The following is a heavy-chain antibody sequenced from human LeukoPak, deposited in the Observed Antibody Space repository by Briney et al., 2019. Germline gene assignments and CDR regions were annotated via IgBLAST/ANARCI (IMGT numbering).Heavy chain of an antibody. CDR2: IYYSGST. J-gene: IGHJ3*02. CDR3: ARLNVGSLAVAFDI. Sequence: SETLSLTCAVYGGSFSSYYWSWIRQPPGKGLEWIGYIYYSGSTNYNPSLKSRVTISVDTSKNQFSLKLSSVTAADTAVYYCARLNVGSLAVAFDIWGQGTMVTVSS. V-gene: IGHV4-59*08. CDR1: GGSFSSYY.